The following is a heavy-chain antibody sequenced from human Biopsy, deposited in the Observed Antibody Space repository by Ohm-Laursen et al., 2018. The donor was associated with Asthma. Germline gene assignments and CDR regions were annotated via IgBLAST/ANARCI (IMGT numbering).Heavy chain of an antibody. CDR2: SSYSGFR. Sequence: GTLSLTCTFSGGSINSDYWSWIRQPPGKGLEWIGLSSYSGFRKYNPSLKSRVTISVDTSKNQLSLNLTSVIAADTAVYYCSRNKIDDGIYFDDWGLGTLVTVSS. V-gene: IGHV4-59*01. D-gene: IGHD4-23*01. J-gene: IGHJ4*02. CDR1: GGSINSDY. CDR3: SRNKIDDGIYFDD.